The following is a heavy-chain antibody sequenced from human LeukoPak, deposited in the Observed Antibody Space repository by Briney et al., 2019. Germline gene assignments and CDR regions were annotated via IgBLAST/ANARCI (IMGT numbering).Heavy chain of an antibody. CDR2: INSDGSST. Sequence: GSLRLSCAASGFAFNSYWMHWVRQAPGKGLVWVSHINSDGSSTTYADSVKGRFTISRDNVKNTLYLQMNSLRAEDTAVYYCVRGWYGSDYWGQGTLVTVSS. CDR1: GFAFNSYW. D-gene: IGHD6-19*01. V-gene: IGHV3-74*01. CDR3: VRGWYGSDY. J-gene: IGHJ4*02.